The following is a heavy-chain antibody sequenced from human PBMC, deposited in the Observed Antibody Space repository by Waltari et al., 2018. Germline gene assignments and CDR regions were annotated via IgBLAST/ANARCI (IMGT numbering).Heavy chain of an antibody. D-gene: IGHD3-3*01. J-gene: IGHJ6*02. Sequence: QMQLVQSGPEVKKPGTSVKVSCKASGFTFTSSAVQWVRQARGQRLEWIGWIVVGSGNTNYAQKFQERVTITWDMSTSTAYMDLSSLSSEDTAVYYCAADPLVDYDFWSGNPQNGYYGMDVWGQGTTVTVSS. CDR3: AADPLVDYDFWSGNPQNGYYGMDV. CDR1: GFTFTSSA. V-gene: IGHV1-58*01. CDR2: IVVGSGNT.